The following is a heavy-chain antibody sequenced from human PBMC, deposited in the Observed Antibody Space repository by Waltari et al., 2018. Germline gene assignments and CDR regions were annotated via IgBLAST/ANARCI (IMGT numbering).Heavy chain of an antibody. Sequence: EVQLVQSGAEVKKPGESLKISCKGSGYSFTSYWIGWVRQMPGKGLEWVGISYPGDSDTRYSPSFQGQVTISADKSISTAYLQWSSLKASDTAMYYCARHSGKNDFWSGYFDPWGQGTLVTVSS. CDR1: GYSFTSYW. CDR2: SYPGDSDT. CDR3: ARHSGKNDFWSGYFDP. J-gene: IGHJ5*02. V-gene: IGHV5-51*01. D-gene: IGHD3-3*01.